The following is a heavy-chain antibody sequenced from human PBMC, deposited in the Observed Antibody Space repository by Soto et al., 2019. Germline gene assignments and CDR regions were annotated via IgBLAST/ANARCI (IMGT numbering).Heavy chain of an antibody. Sequence: EVQLLESGGGLVQPGGSLRLSCAASGFTFSSYAMSWVRQAPGKGLEWVSAISGSGGSTYYADSVKGRFTISRDNSKNTLYLQMNSLRAEDTAVYYCAKEGYCSSTSCYQGGSYGMDVWGQGTTVTVSS. CDR2: ISGSGGST. J-gene: IGHJ6*02. V-gene: IGHV3-23*01. CDR1: GFTFSSYA. D-gene: IGHD2-2*01. CDR3: AKEGYCSSTSCYQGGSYGMDV.